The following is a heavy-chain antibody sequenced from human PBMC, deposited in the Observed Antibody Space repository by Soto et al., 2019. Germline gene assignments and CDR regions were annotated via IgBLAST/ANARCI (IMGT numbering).Heavy chain of an antibody. J-gene: IGHJ3*02. D-gene: IGHD3-3*01. CDR1: GYPVTAYY. V-gene: IGHV1-2*02. Sequence: QLHLVQSGAVVKKPGASVTVSCSASGYPVTAYYMHWVRQAPGRGLEWMGGINPATGAAKYTQTFRGRVTMTRDTSTSTVFMELSALTSEATAAFYCARGGGVGVAGSAAFDMWGQGTLVTVSS. CDR2: INPATGAA. CDR3: ARGGGVGVAGSAAFDM.